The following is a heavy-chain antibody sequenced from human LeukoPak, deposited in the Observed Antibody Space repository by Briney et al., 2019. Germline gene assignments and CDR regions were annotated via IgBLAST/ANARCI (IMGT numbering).Heavy chain of an antibody. CDR1: GVTFNNYA. Sequence: GGSLRLSCAASGVTFNNYAMSWVRQAPGKGLEWVSSISGSDGSTYYADSVKGRFTISRDNSKSTLYLQMTSLRADDTAVYYCAKGRQPYFFDYWGQGTLVTVSS. V-gene: IGHV3-23*01. CDR3: AKGRQPYFFDY. D-gene: IGHD6-13*01. J-gene: IGHJ4*02. CDR2: ISGSDGST.